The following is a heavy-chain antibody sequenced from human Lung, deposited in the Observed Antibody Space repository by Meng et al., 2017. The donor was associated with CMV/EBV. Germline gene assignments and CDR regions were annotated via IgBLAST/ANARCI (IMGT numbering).Heavy chain of an antibody. V-gene: IGHV7-4-1*02. J-gene: IGHJ4*02. D-gene: IGHD3-22*01. Sequence: QVRVVTFGSELNVPGSSVKVSCKASGYSFTSYAMNWVRQAPGQGLEWMGWINTNTVNPTYAQGFTGRFVFSLDTSVSTAYLQISSLKAEDTAVYYCARGDYYDSSGLDYWGQGTLVTVSS. CDR3: ARGDYYDSSGLDY. CDR1: GYSFTSYA. CDR2: INTNTVNP.